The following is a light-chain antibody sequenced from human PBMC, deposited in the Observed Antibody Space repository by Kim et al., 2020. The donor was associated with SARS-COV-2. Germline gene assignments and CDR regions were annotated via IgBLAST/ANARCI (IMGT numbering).Light chain of an antibody. CDR3: AAWDDSLNCVV. V-gene: IGLV1-44*01. CDR2: SNN. J-gene: IGLJ2*01. CDR1: SSNIGSNT. Sequence: GRRVTSSCSGSSSNIGSNTVNWYQQLPGTAPKLLIYSNNQRPSGVPDRFSGSKSGTSASLAISGLQSEDEADYYCAAWDDSLNCVVFGGGTQLTVL.